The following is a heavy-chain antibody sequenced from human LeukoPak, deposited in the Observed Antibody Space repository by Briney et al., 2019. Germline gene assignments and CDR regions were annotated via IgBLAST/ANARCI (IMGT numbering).Heavy chain of an antibody. CDR2: ISYDGSNK. Sequence: GGSLRLSCAASGFTFSSYGMHWVRQAPGKGLEWVAVISYDGSNKYYADSVKGRFTISRDNSKNTLYLQMNSLRAEDTAVYYCAKGQRGDWYDYWGQGTLVTVSS. CDR3: AKGQRGDWYDY. CDR1: GFTFSSYG. D-gene: IGHD2-21*02. V-gene: IGHV3-30*18. J-gene: IGHJ4*02.